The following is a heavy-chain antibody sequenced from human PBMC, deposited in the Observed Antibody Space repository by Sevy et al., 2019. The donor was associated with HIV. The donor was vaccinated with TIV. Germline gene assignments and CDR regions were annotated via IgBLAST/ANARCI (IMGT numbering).Heavy chain of an antibody. CDR2: INPDSDGP. V-gene: IGHV1-2*02. CDR3: VRDDRDGYFEY. J-gene: IGHJ4*02. Sequence: ASVKVSCKASGYTFTGYYMHLVRQAPGQGLQWMGWINPDSDGPNYAPKFQGRVTLTRDTSISTGYMELSRLKSDDTAVYYCVRDDRDGYFEYWGQGTLVTVSS. CDR1: GYTFTGYY.